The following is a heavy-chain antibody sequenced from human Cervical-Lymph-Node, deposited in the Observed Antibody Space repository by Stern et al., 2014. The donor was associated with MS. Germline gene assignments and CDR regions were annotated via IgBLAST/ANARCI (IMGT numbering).Heavy chain of an antibody. J-gene: IGHJ4*02. V-gene: IGHV4-34*01. CDR1: GGSFSGYY. D-gene: IGHD6-13*01. Sequence: QVQLQQWGAGRLKPSETLSLTCAVYGGSFSGYYWSWIRQSPGKGLEWIGDIDDGGSTKYNPSLRSRVAISVDPSKNQFSLRLPSVTAADTGVYYCASRLHRSDWYRDSWGRGTRVTVSS. CDR3: ASRLHRSDWYRDS. CDR2: IDDGGST.